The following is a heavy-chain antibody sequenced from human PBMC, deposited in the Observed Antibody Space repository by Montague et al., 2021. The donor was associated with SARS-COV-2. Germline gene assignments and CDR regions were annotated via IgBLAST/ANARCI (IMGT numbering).Heavy chain of an antibody. J-gene: IGHJ4*02. CDR2: INHSGST. CDR3: ARGYQLRFLEWSSRQSTFDY. V-gene: IGHV4-34*01. Sequence: SETLSLTCAVYGGSFSGYYWSWIRQPPGKGLEWIGEINHSGSTNYNPSLKSRVTISVDTSKNQFSLKLSSVTAADTAVYYCARGYQLRFLEWSSRQSTFDYWGLGTLVTVSS. CDR1: GGSFSGYY. D-gene: IGHD3-3*01.